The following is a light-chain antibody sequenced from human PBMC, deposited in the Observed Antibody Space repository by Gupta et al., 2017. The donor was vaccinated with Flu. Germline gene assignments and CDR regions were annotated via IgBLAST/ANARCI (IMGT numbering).Light chain of an antibody. J-gene: IGKJ2*01. CDR3: QQYNNWPPFI. CDR1: QSVRSN. Sequence: EIVMTQSPATLSVSPGERATLSCRASQSVRSNLAWYQQKPGQAPMLLIYGASTRDTGIPARFSGSGYGKEFTLTISSRQSEDFAVYYFQQYNNWPPFIFGQGTKLEIK. V-gene: IGKV3-15*01. CDR2: GAS.